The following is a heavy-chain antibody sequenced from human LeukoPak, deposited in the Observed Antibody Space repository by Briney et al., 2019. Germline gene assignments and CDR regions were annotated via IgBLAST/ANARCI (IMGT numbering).Heavy chain of an antibody. Sequence: GGSLRLSCAASRFTFSSYAMHWVRQAPGKGLEWVAVISYDGSNKYYADSVKGRFTISRDNSKNTLYLQMDSLRAEDTAVYYCARETNTYYDFRSGYSIDYWGQGTLVTVSS. CDR2: ISYDGSNK. V-gene: IGHV3-30-3*01. CDR3: ARETNTYYDFRSGYSIDY. D-gene: IGHD3-3*01. J-gene: IGHJ4*02. CDR1: RFTFSSYA.